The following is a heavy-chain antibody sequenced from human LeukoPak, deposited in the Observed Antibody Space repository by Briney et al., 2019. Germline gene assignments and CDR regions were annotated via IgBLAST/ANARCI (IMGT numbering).Heavy chain of an antibody. CDR2: IRYDGSNK. CDR1: GFTFSSYG. CDR3: ARGATYAYYQDY. J-gene: IGHJ4*02. V-gene: IGHV3-30*02. Sequence: GGSLRLSCAASGFTFSSYGMHWVRQAPGKGLEWVAFIRYDGSNKYYADSVKGRFTISRDNAKNTLYLQMNSLRAEDTAVYYCARGATYAYYQDYWGQGTLVTVSS. D-gene: IGHD1-26*01.